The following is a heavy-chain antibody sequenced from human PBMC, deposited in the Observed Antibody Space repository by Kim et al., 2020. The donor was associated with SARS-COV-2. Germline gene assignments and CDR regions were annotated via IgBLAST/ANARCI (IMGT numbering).Heavy chain of an antibody. D-gene: IGHD1-20*01. V-gene: IGHV4-4*07. CDR3: SRDMGRYNLNYNYYY. CDR2: IYTSGST. J-gene: IGHJ6*03. CDR1: GGSFSTYY. Sequence: SGTLSLTCTVSGGSFSTYYWTWIRQPAGKGLEWIWRIYTSGSTNYSAALKSRVPMSVITSKNHFSLRLISVTAADTPVYYCSRDMGRYNLNYNYYY.